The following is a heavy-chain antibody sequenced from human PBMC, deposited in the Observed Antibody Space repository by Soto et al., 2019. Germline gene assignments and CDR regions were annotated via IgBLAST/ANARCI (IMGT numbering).Heavy chain of an antibody. J-gene: IGHJ4*02. CDR1: GYTFTTYG. D-gene: IGHD2-15*01. Sequence: QVQLVQSGAEVKKPGASVKVSCKTSGYTFTTYGIRWVRQAPGQGLEWMGWISTYNGNTKYAQKLQCGVAMTGERSTCTAYMDHRSLISYDTAVYYCGRWWFVRFVYVFDCWGQGTLVTVSS. CDR3: GRWWFVRFVYVFDC. V-gene: IGHV1-18*01. CDR2: ISTYNGNT.